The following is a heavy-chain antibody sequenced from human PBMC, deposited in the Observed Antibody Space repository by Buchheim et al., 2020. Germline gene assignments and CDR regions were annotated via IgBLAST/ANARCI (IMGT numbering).Heavy chain of an antibody. CDR3: ARDLTEIFGVVIKYFDY. CDR1: GFTFSSYS. D-gene: IGHD3-3*01. CDR2: ISSSSSTI. V-gene: IGHV3-48*01. Sequence: EVQLVESGGGLVQPGGSLRLSCAASGFTFSSYSMNWVRQAPGKGLEWVSYISSSSSTIYYADSVKGRFTISRDNAKNSLYLQMNSLRAEDTAVYYCARDLTEIFGVVIKYFDYWGQGTL. J-gene: IGHJ4*02.